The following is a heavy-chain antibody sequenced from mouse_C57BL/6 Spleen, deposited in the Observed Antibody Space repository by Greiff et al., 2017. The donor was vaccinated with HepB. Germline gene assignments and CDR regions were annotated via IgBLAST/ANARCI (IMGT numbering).Heavy chain of an antibody. CDR1: GYTFTDYY. CDR2: INPNNGGT. CDR3: ARRGPYYSKRDLFDY. Sequence: EVQLQQSGPELVKPGASVKISCKASGYTFTDYYMNWVKQSHGKSLEWIGDINPNNGGTSYNQKFKGKATLTVDKSSSTAYMELRSLTSEDSAVYYCARRGPYYSKRDLFDYWGQGTTLTVSS. D-gene: IGHD2-5*01. J-gene: IGHJ2*01. V-gene: IGHV1-26*01.